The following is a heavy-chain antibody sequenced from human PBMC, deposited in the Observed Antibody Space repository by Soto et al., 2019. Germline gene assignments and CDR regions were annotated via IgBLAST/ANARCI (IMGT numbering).Heavy chain of an antibody. V-gene: IGHV3-7*03. D-gene: IGHD1-7*01. Sequence: EVQLVESGGDLVQPGGSLRLSCAASGFAFSGYWMSWVRQAPGKGLEGVANIKQDGSEKYYVDSVKGRFTISRDNAKNSLYLQMNSLRVEDTAVYYCAKDIKGTGTNVIYDSWGQGSLVTVSS. CDR2: IKQDGSEK. J-gene: IGHJ4*02. CDR1: GFAFSGYW. CDR3: AKDIKGTGTNVIYDS.